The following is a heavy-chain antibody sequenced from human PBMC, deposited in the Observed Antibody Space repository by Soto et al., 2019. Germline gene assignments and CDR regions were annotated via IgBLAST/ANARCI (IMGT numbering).Heavy chain of an antibody. V-gene: IGHV3-30*18. Sequence: QVQLVESGGGVVQPGRSLRLSCAASGFTFSSYGMHWVRQAPGKGLEWVAVISYYGSNKYYADSVKGRFTISRDNSKNTLYLQMNSLRAEDTAVYYCAKERYDFWSGSHYGMDVWGQGTTVTVSS. J-gene: IGHJ6*02. CDR1: GFTFSSYG. D-gene: IGHD3-3*01. CDR2: ISYYGSNK. CDR3: AKERYDFWSGSHYGMDV.